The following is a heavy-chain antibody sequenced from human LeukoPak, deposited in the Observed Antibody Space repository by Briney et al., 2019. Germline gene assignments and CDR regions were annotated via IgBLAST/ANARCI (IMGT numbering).Heavy chain of an antibody. Sequence: PGRSLRLSCAASGFTFSSYGMHWVRQAPGKGLEWVAVIWYDGSNKYYADSVKGRFTISRDNSKNMLYLQMNSLRAEDTAVYYCARDPTYGAAAGTFDYWGQGTLVTVSS. CDR3: ARDPTYGAAAGTFDY. CDR2: IWYDGSNK. V-gene: IGHV3-33*01. D-gene: IGHD6-13*01. CDR1: GFTFSSYG. J-gene: IGHJ4*02.